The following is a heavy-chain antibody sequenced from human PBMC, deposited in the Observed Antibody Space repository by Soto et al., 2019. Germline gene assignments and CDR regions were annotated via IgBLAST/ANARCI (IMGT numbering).Heavy chain of an antibody. Sequence: GGSLKLSCAASGFPFISYAMSWVRKAPGKGLEWVSAISGSGGSTYYADSVKGRFTISRDNSKNTLYLQMNSLRAEDTAVYYCAKDRTGRTEDSGYGYWGQGTLVTVSS. CDR3: AKDRTGRTEDSGYGY. CDR2: ISGSGGST. V-gene: IGHV3-23*01. D-gene: IGHD3-16*01. CDR1: GFPFISYA. J-gene: IGHJ4*02.